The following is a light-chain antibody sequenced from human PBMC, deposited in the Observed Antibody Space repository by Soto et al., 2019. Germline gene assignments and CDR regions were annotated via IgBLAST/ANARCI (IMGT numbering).Light chain of an antibody. CDR1: TGAVTSGYY. J-gene: IGLJ2*01. CDR2: SIS. CDR3: LLYYGGAQV. V-gene: IGLV7-43*01. Sequence: QAVVTQEPSLTVSPGGTVTLTCASSTGAVTSGYYPNWFQQKPGQAPRARIYSISNKHSWTPARFSGSLLGGKAALTLSGVQPEDEAEYYCLLYYGGAQVFGGGTKVTVL.